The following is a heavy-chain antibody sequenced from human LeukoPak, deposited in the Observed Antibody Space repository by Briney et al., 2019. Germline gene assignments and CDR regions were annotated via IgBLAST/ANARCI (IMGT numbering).Heavy chain of an antibody. CDR1: GFTVSSNS. J-gene: IGHJ4*02. D-gene: IGHD1-26*01. Sequence: GGSLRLSCTVSGFTVSSNSMSWVRQAPGKGLEWVGRIKSKTDGGTTDYAAPVKGRFTISRDDSKNTLYLQMNSLKTEDTAVYYCCPDRGQFDYWGQGTLVTVSS. CDR3: CPDRGQFDY. CDR2: IKSKTDGGTT. V-gene: IGHV3-15*01.